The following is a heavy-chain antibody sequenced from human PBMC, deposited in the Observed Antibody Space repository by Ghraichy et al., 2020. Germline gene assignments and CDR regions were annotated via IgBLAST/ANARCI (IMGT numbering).Heavy chain of an antibody. V-gene: IGHV3-66*02. D-gene: IGHD4-17*01. CDR3: TRGPDYGDNLTYFDY. J-gene: IGHJ4*02. CDR1: GFTVSNNY. CDR2: IYSGSAT. Sequence: GGSLRLSCAASGFTVSNNYMSWVRQAPGKGLEWVSVIYSGSATYYVDSVKGRFTISRDNSKKTLYLQMSSLRAEDTAVYFCTRGPDYGDNLTYFDYWGQGTLVTVSS.